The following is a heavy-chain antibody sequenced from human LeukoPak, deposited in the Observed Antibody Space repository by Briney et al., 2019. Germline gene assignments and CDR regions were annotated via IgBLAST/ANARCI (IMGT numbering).Heavy chain of an antibody. CDR1: GYTFTSYA. V-gene: IGHV1-18*01. CDR2: ISAYNGNT. D-gene: IGHD4-17*01. Sequence: GASVKVSCKASGYTFTSYAITWVRQAPGQGLEWMGWISAYNGNTNYAQKLQGRVTMTTDTSTSTAYMELRSLRSEDTAVYYCARDPYGDYGLDYWGQGTLVTVSS. CDR3: ARDPYGDYGLDY. J-gene: IGHJ4*02.